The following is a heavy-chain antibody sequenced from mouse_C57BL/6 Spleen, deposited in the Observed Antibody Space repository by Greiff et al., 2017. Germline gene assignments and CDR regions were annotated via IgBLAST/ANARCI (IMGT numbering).Heavy chain of an antibody. CDR2: ISSGSSTI. CDR1: GFTFSDYG. V-gene: IGHV5-17*01. Sequence: EVKLMESGGGLVKPGGSLKLSCAASGFTFSDYGMHWVRQAPEKGLEWVAYISSGSSTIYYADTVKGRFTLSRDNAKNTLFLQMTSLRSEDTAMYYCARENYYGSPWGQGNLGTVAA. J-gene: IGHJ3*01. CDR3: ARENYYGSP. D-gene: IGHD1-1*01.